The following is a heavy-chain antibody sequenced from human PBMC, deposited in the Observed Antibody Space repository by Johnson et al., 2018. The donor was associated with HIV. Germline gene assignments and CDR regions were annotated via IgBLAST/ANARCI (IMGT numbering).Heavy chain of an antibody. D-gene: IGHD1-26*01. CDR2: ISSSGYST. J-gene: IGHJ3*02. Sequence: QVQLVESGGGLVKPGGSLRLSCVGSGFTFSAFNMGWIRQAPGKGLECLSYISSSGYSTYYTDSVKGRFTISRDNARKSLYMQMNSLTAEDTAVYYCAREGRLGSYLGGVAFDIWGQGTVVTVSS. CDR1: GFTFSAFN. V-gene: IGHV3-11*04. CDR3: AREGRLGSYLGGVAFDI.